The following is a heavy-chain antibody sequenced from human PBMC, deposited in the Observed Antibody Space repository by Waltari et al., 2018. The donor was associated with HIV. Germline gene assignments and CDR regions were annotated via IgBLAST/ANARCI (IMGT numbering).Heavy chain of an antibody. D-gene: IGHD4-17*01. Sequence: QVQLQESGPGLVKPSGTLSLTCVVSGGAISSSNCWSWVRQPPGKGLEWIGEIYHSGTTKYNLSLKGRVAISMDQAENQFSLILNSVTAADTAMYFCARARPLLTTWAGVFDIWGRGTMVIVSS. J-gene: IGHJ3*02. CDR2: IYHSGTT. CDR3: ARARPLLTTWAGVFDI. CDR1: GGAISSSNC. V-gene: IGHV4-4*02.